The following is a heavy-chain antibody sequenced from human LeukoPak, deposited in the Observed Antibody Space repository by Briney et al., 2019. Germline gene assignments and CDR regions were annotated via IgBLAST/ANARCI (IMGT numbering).Heavy chain of an antibody. D-gene: IGHD6-6*01. CDR2: IKQDGSEK. V-gene: IGHV3-7*01. CDR1: GFTFSSYA. Sequence: GGSLRLSCAASGFTFSSYAMSWVRQAPGKGLEWVANIKQDGSEKYYVDSVKGRFTISRDNAKNSLYLQMNSLRAEDTAVYYCARDPEYSSSSEGIDYWGQGVLVTVSA. J-gene: IGHJ4*02. CDR3: ARDPEYSSSSEGIDY.